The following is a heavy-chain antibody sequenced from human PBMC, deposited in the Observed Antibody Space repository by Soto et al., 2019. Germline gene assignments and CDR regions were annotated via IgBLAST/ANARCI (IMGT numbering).Heavy chain of an antibody. CDR1: GVSISRYY. Sequence: TLSLTCSVSGVSISRYYWSWIRQPPGKGLEWIGYAYYSGSTGYNPSLKSRVTMAVDTSKSQVSLQLNSVTAADTAVYYCARDRSTYGGGGTGEVKENWFDPWGQGTLVTVSS. CDR3: ARDRSTYGGGGTGEVKENWFDP. J-gene: IGHJ5*02. D-gene: IGHD2-8*01. V-gene: IGHV4-59*01. CDR2: AYYSGST.